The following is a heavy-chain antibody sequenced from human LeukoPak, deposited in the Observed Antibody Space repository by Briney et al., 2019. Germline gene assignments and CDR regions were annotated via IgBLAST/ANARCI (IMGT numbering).Heavy chain of an antibody. D-gene: IGHD2-2*01. CDR3: ARVRRRRVVPAAIGAFDI. V-gene: IGHV4-4*07. CDR2: IYTSGST. Sequence: SETLSLTCTVSGGSISSYYWSWIRQPAGKGLEWIGRIYTSGSTNYNPSLKSRVTMSVDTSKNQFSLKLSSVTAADTAVYYCARVRRRRVVPAAIGAFDIWGRGTMVTVSS. J-gene: IGHJ3*02. CDR1: GGSISSYY.